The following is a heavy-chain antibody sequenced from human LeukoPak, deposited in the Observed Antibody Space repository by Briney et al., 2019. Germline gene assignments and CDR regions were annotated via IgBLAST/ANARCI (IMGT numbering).Heavy chain of an antibody. CDR1: GGSISGYY. V-gene: IGHV4-4*09. D-gene: IGHD5-12*01. CDR2: IHSNGYT. Sequence: SETLSLTCTVSGGSISGYYWTWVRQPPGQGLEWIAYIHSNGYTNYNPSLRSRVTISVDPSKQQFSRTVTPVTAADTAIYYCAQRQGPMSGTYDYFDPWGQGALVTVSS. CDR3: AQRQGPMSGTYDYFDP. J-gene: IGHJ5*02.